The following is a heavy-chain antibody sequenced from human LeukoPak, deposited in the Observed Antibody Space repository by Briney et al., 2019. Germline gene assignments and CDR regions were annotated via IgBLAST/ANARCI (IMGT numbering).Heavy chain of an antibody. J-gene: IGHJ5*02. CDR3: ARGSQVPAAMLTFDP. V-gene: IGHV1-2*02. CDR1: GYTFTGYY. Sequence: ASVKVSCKASGYTFTGYYMHWVRQAPGQGLEWMGWINPNSGGTNYAQKFQGRVTMTRDTSISTAYMELSRLRSDDTAAYYCARGSQVPAAMLTFDPWGQGTLVTVSS. D-gene: IGHD2-2*01. CDR2: INPNSGGT.